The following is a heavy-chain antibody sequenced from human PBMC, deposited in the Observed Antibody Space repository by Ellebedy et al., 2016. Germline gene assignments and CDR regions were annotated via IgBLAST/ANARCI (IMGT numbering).Heavy chain of an antibody. CDR3: AESGYSYAWGH. V-gene: IGHV3-53*01. J-gene: IGHJ4*02. D-gene: IGHD5-18*01. CDR1: GLTVSSVY. CDR2: TSPGGDT. Sequence: GESLKISCAASGLTVSSVYISWFRQPPGRGPEWVSRTSPGGDTYYAISVRGRFTMSRDNSKNTLHLQMNSLTAEDTAVYFCAESGYSYAWGHWGQGTLVTVS.